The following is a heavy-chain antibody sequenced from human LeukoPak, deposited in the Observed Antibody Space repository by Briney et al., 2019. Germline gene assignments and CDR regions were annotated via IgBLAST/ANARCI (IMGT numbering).Heavy chain of an antibody. J-gene: IGHJ3*02. CDR2: ISGRGAAT. D-gene: IGHD1-26*01. CDR1: GFTFSSYA. V-gene: IGHV3-23*01. CDR3: ARDLREHGVFDI. Sequence: GESLRLSCAASGFTFSSYALSWVRQAPGKGLEWVSAISGRGAATYYAASVKGRFGISRDNSKNTVDLQMNSLRAEDTAVYYCARDLREHGVFDIWGQGTMVTVSS.